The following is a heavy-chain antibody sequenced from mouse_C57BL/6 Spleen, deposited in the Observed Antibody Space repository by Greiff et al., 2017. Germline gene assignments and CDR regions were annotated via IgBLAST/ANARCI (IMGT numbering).Heavy chain of an antibody. Sequence: QVQLQQPGAELVKPGASVKMSCKASGYTFTSYWITWVKQRPGQGLEWIGDIYPGSGSTNYNEKFKSKATLTVDTSSSTAYMQLSSLTSEDSAVYYCAKDPDDYYGSSPHYFDYWGQGTTLTVSS. V-gene: IGHV1-55*01. J-gene: IGHJ2*01. D-gene: IGHD1-1*01. CDR2: IYPGSGST. CDR1: GYTFTSYW. CDR3: AKDPDDYYGSSPHYFDY.